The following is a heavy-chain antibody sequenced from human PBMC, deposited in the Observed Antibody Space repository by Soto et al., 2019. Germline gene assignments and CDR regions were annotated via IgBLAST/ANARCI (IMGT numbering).Heavy chain of an antibody. CDR2: IRQDGGEL. J-gene: IGHJ4*02. V-gene: IGHV3-7*01. CDR3: ARAHDYGPHFDY. Sequence: DVHLVESGGGLVQPGGSLRLSCAASEFTFSNYYMAWVRQAPGKGLEWVANIRQDGGELYYVDSVKGRFTISRDNAKNSLYLQMNSLRAADTAVYHCARAHDYGPHFDYGGQGILVTVSS. CDR1: EFTFSNYY. D-gene: IGHD4-17*01.